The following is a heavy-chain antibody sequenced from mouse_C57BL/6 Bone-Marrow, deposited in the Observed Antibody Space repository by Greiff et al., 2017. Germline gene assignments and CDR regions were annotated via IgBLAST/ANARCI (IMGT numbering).Heavy chain of an antibody. V-gene: IGHV1-72*01. CDR1: GYNFTSYW. Sequence: QVQLQQPGAELVKPGASVKLSCKASGYNFTSYWMHWVKQRPGRGLEWIGRIDPNSGGTKYNAKFQGKATMTVDTPSSTAYMQLSSLTSEDDAVYYCARMGTGTCYYAMDYWGQGTSVTVSS. CDR2: IDPNSGGT. CDR3: ARMGTGTCYYAMDY. J-gene: IGHJ4*01. D-gene: IGHD4-1*01.